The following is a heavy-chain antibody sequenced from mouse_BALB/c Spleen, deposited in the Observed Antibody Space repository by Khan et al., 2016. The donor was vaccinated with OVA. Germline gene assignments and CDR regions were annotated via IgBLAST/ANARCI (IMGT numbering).Heavy chain of an antibody. CDR3: ARVGYNGTIDC. Sequence: QIQLVQSGPELKKPGETVQISCKASGFTFTNYGMNWVKQAPGKGLKWMGWINTYTGEPTFADDFKGRFAFSLETSASTAYLQINSLKNEDTTTYFCARVGYNGTIDCGGQGTSVTVSS. V-gene: IGHV9-3-1*01. D-gene: IGHD2-14*01. CDR1: GFTFTNYG. J-gene: IGHJ4*01. CDR2: INTYTGEP.